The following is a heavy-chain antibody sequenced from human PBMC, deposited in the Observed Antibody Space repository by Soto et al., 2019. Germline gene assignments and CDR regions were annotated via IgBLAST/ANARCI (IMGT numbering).Heavy chain of an antibody. CDR3: ARGGQEDNYFDP. CDR1: GSSITSGGHY. J-gene: IGHJ5*02. Sequence: QVQLQESGPGLVKPSQTLSLTCTVSGSSITSGGHYWGWIRQRPGKGLEWIAYIFHSGSTSYNPSLTSRLSISVDTSKNQFSLKLSSVTAADTAVYYCARGGQEDNYFDPWGQGTLVTVSS. V-gene: IGHV4-31*03. CDR2: IFHSGST.